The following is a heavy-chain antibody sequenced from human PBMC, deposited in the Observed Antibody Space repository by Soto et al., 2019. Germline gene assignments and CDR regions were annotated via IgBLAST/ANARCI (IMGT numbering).Heavy chain of an antibody. J-gene: IGHJ4*02. Sequence: GGSLRLSCAASGFTFDDYTMHWVRQAPGKGLEWVSLISWDGGSTYYADSVKGRFTISRDNSKNSLYLQMNSLRTEDTALYYCAKDKTPYYDSSGYPDYWGQGTLVTVSS. D-gene: IGHD3-22*01. V-gene: IGHV3-43*01. CDR2: ISWDGGST. CDR1: GFTFDDYT. CDR3: AKDKTPYYDSSGYPDY.